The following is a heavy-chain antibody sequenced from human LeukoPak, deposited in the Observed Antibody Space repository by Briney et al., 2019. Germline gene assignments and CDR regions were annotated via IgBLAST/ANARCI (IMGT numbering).Heavy chain of an antibody. D-gene: IGHD6-13*01. V-gene: IGHV4-59*01. CDR1: GGSINSYY. CDR3: ARVTGYMTEDYFDY. J-gene: IGHJ4*02. CDR2: IYYSGST. Sequence: SETLSLTCTVSGGSINSYYWSWIRQPPGKGLEWMGYIYYSGSTNYNPSLKSRVTISVDTSKNQFSLRLSSVTAADTAVYYCARVTGYMTEDYFDYWGQGTLITVSS.